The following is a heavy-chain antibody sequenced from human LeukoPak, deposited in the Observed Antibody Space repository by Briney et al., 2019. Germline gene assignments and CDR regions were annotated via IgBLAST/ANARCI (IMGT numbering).Heavy chain of an antibody. Sequence: GGSLRLSCAASGFTFSSYSMNWVRQAPGKGLEWVSSISSSSSYIYYADSVKGRFTISRDNAKNSLYLQMNSLRAEDTAVYYCARATGYSSGWYDFDYFDYWGQGTLVTVSS. CDR2: ISSSSSYI. D-gene: IGHD6-19*01. V-gene: IGHV3-21*01. CDR3: ARATGYSSGWYDFDYFDY. J-gene: IGHJ4*02. CDR1: GFTFSSYS.